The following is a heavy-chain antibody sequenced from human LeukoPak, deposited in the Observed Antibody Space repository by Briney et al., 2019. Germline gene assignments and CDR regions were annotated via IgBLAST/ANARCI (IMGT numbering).Heavy chain of an antibody. CDR3: ARDQSPLYCSGGSCYPAGFDY. J-gene: IGHJ4*02. CDR2: ISYDGSNK. D-gene: IGHD2-15*01. V-gene: IGHV3-30*04. CDR1: GFTFSSYA. Sequence: GRSLRLSCAASGFTFSSYAMHWVRQAPGKGLEWVAVISYDGSNKYYADSVKGRFTISRDNSKNTLYLQMNSLRAEDTAVYYCARDQSPLYCSGGSCYPAGFDYWGQGTLVNVSS.